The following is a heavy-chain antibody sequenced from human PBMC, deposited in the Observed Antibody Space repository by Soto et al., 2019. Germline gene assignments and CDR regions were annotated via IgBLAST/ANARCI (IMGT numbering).Heavy chain of an antibody. CDR1: GGYITSSSDC. CDR3: VSQPKTVIAQPSFHS. V-gene: IGHV4-39*01. Sequence: VSGGYITSSSDCLVSKRKSPGKGLEWIGSVYYRGRSYSKSSVKSRVTISVDTSKNQFSLNLNSVTASDTAVYFCVSQPKTVIAQPSFHSWG. D-gene: IGHD3-3*02. J-gene: IGHJ5*01. CDR2: VYYRGRS.